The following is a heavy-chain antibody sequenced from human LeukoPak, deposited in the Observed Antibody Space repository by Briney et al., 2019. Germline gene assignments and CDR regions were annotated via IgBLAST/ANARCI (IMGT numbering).Heavy chain of an antibody. D-gene: IGHD3-22*01. CDR3: ATQDSSHY. V-gene: IGHV4-39*01. Sequence: SETLSLTCTVSGDSVSSTNYYWGWIRQPPGRGLEWIASIRFSESAYYSPSLKSRPTISVDTSKNQFSLRLRSLTATDTAVYYCATQDSSHYWGQGTLVTVSS. CDR1: GDSVSSTNYY. J-gene: IGHJ4*02. CDR2: IRFSESA.